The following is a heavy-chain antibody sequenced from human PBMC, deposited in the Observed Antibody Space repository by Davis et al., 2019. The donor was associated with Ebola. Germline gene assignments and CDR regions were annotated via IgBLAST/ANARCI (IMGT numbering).Heavy chain of an antibody. Sequence: SQTLSLTCTVSAGSIASSSYYWAWIRHPPGKGLEWIGRIYYSGTTYYNPSLKSRVTISVDTSQNQFSLGVRSVTAADTAVYYCARQRPQLGDVFDIWGQGSMVTVSS. CDR2: IYYSGTT. CDR1: AGSIASSSYY. CDR3: ARQRPQLGDVFDI. D-gene: IGHD1-1*01. V-gene: IGHV4-39*01. J-gene: IGHJ3*02.